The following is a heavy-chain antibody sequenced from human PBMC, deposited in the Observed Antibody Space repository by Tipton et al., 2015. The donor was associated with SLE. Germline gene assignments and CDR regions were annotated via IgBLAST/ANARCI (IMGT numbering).Heavy chain of an antibody. CDR1: GGSISSYY. Sequence: TLSLTCTVSGGSISSYYWSWIRQPPGKGLEWIGYIYYSGSTNYNPSLKSRVTISVDTSKNQFSLKLSSVTAADTAVYYCARDPPGVVVVPDDYMDVWGKGTTVTVSS. J-gene: IGHJ6*03. CDR2: IYYSGST. D-gene: IGHD2-2*01. V-gene: IGHV4-59*12. CDR3: ARDPPGVVVVPDDYMDV.